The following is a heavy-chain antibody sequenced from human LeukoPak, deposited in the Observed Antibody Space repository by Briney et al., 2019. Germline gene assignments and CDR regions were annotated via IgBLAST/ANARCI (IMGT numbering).Heavy chain of an antibody. CDR2: ISGSGGST. V-gene: IGHV3-23*01. CDR3: AKEGIVGARGQIDY. D-gene: IGHD1-26*01. CDR1: GFTVSSNY. Sequence: GGSLRLSCAASGFTVSSNYMSWVRQAPGKGLEWVSAISGSGGSTYYADSVKGRFTISRDNSKNTLYLQMNSLRAEDTAVYYCAKEGIVGARGQIDYWGQGTLVTVSS. J-gene: IGHJ4*02.